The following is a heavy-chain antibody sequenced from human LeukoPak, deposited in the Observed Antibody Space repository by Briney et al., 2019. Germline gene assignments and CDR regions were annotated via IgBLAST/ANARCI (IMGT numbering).Heavy chain of an antibody. J-gene: IGHJ4*02. Sequence: GGSLRLSCAASGFTFSSYAMHWVRQAPGKGLEWVAVISYDGSNKYYADSVKGRFTISRDNSKNTLYLQMNSLRAEDTAVYYCARDLGATVTTYGLDYWGQGTLVTVSS. V-gene: IGHV3-30-3*01. CDR3: ARDLGATVTTYGLDY. D-gene: IGHD4-17*01. CDR1: GFTFSSYA. CDR2: ISYDGSNK.